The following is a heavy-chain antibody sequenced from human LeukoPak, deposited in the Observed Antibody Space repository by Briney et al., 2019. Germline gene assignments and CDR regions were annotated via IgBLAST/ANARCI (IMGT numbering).Heavy chain of an antibody. CDR3: ARTGYSYGLNWFDP. Sequence: SETLSLTCTVSCGSISSYYWSWIRQPPGQELEWVGYIYYSGSTNYNPSLKSRVTISVDTSKNQFSLKLSSVTAADTAVYYCARTGYSYGLNWFDPWGQGTLVTVSS. J-gene: IGHJ5*02. V-gene: IGHV4-59*08. CDR1: CGSISSYY. CDR2: IYYSGST. D-gene: IGHD5-18*01.